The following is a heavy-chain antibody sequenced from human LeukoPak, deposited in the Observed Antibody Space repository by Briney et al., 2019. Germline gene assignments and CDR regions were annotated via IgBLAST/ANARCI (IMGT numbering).Heavy chain of an antibody. Sequence: PGGSLRLSCAASGFTFSNYGMNWVRQAPGKGLEWVSSISSSSTYIYYADSVKGRFTISRDNAKNSLYLQMNSLRAGDTAVYYCAKSTGWNYYYYYMDVWGKGTTVIASS. D-gene: IGHD6-19*01. V-gene: IGHV3-21*01. CDR3: AKSTGWNYYYYYMDV. J-gene: IGHJ6*03. CDR2: ISSSSTYI. CDR1: GFTFSNYG.